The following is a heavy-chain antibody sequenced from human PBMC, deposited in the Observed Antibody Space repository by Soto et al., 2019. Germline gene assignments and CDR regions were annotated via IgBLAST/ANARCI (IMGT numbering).Heavy chain of an antibody. CDR3: ARGGPGRGTDCCPIEY. CDR1: GFTVSSNY. CDR2: IYSGGTT. D-gene: IGHD2-21*02. V-gene: IGHV3-66*01. J-gene: IGHJ4*02. Sequence: EVQLVESGGGLVQPGGSLRLSCAASGFTVSSNYMSWVRQAPGKGLESVSLIYSGGTTYYADPVKGRFTISRDSPKNTVFLQMNSLRAEDTAVYYCARGGPGRGTDCCPIEYWGQGILVIVSS.